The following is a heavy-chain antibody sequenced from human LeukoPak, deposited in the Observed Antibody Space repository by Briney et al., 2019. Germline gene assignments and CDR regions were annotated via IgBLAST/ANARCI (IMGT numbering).Heavy chain of an antibody. CDR2: ISGSGGST. CDR1: GFTFSSYA. Sequence: GGSLRLSCAASGFTFSSYAMSWVRRAPGKGLEWVSAISGSGGSTYYADSVKGRFTISRDNSKNTLYLQMNSLRAEDTAVYYCAKSTSRYYYYYGMDVWGKGTTVTVSS. CDR3: AKSTSRYYYYYGMDV. V-gene: IGHV3-23*01. J-gene: IGHJ6*04. D-gene: IGHD2-2*01.